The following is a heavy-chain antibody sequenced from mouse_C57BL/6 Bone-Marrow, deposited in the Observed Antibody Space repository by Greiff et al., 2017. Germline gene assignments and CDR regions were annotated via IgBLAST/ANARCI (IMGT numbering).Heavy chain of an antibody. CDR2: ILPGSGST. Sequence: QVQLQQSGAELMKPGASVKLSCKATGYTFTGYWIEWVKQRPGHGLEWIGEILPGSGSTNYNEKFKGKATFTADTSSNPAYMQLSSLTTEDSAIYYCASDYYGSSYVEDYWGQGTTLTVSS. V-gene: IGHV1-9*01. CDR3: ASDYYGSSYVEDY. CDR1: GYTFTGYW. D-gene: IGHD1-1*01. J-gene: IGHJ2*01.